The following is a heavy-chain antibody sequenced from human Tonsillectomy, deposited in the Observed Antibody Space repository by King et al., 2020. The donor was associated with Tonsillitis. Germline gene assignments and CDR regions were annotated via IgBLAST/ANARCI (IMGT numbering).Heavy chain of an antibody. J-gene: IGHJ2*01. D-gene: IGHD5-18*01. CDR3: ARCPAMVAYYRYFDL. Sequence: QLVQSGAEVKKPGASVKVSCKASGYTFTGYYMHWVRQAPGQGLEWMGWINPNSGGTNYAQKFQGRVTMTRDTSISTAYMELSRLRSDDTAVYYCARCPAMVAYYRYFDLWGRGTLVTVSS. CDR1: GYTFTGYY. V-gene: IGHV1-2*02. CDR2: INPNSGGT.